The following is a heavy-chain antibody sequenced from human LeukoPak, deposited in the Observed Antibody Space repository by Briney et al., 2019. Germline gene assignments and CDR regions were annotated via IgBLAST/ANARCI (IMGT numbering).Heavy chain of an antibody. Sequence: PSETLSLTCAVSGSSILSRDWWTWVRQPPGKGLEWLGDIFHSGAANYNQSLRSRLTLSVDKSENQFSLRLSSVTAADTAVYYCGGITGTRRGFDIWGQGTMVTVSS. D-gene: IGHD1-20*01. J-gene: IGHJ3*02. CDR1: GSSILSRDW. V-gene: IGHV4/OR15-8*01. CDR2: IFHSGAA. CDR3: GGITGTRRGFDI.